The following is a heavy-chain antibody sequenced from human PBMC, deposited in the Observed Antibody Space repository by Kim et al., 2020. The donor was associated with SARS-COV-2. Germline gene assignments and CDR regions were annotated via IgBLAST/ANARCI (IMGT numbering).Heavy chain of an antibody. Sequence: GGSLRLSCAASGFTFSSYAMHWVRQAPGKGLEWVAVISYDGSNKYYADSVKGRFTISRDNSKNTLYLQMNSLRAEDTAVYYCARVTGTIEFDYWGQGTLVTVSS. CDR3: ARVTGTIEFDY. CDR1: GFTFSSYA. J-gene: IGHJ4*02. CDR2: ISYDGSNK. D-gene: IGHD1-1*01. V-gene: IGHV3-30*04.